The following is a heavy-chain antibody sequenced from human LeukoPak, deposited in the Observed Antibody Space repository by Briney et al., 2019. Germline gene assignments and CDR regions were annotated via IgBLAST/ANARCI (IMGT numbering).Heavy chain of an antibody. CDR1: GGSFSGYY. D-gene: IGHD6-13*01. V-gene: IGHV4-34*01. J-gene: IGHJ4*02. CDR3: ERGIAAAR. CDR2: INHSGST. Sequence: PSETLSLTCAVYGGSFSGYYWSWIRQPPGEGLEWIGEINHSGSTNYNPSLKSRVTISVDTSKNQFSLKLSSVTAADTAVYYCERGIAAARWGQGTLVTVSS.